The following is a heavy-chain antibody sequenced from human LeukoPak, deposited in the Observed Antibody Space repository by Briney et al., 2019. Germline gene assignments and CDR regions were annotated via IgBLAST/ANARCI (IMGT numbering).Heavy chain of an antibody. Sequence: ASVKVSCKASGYTFTGYYMHWVRRAPGQGLEWMGWISPNSGGTNYAQKFQGRVTMTRDTSISTAYMELSRLRSDDTAVYYCARDTVVVVAVSSPLTWFDPWGQGTLVTVSS. J-gene: IGHJ5*02. D-gene: IGHD2-15*01. V-gene: IGHV1-2*02. CDR1: GYTFTGYY. CDR2: ISPNSGGT. CDR3: ARDTVVVVAVSSPLTWFDP.